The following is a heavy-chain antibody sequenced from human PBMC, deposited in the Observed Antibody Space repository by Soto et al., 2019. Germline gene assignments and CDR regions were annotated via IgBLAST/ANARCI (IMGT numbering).Heavy chain of an antibody. CDR3: ARDLRIAVESLDY. V-gene: IGHV3-11*01. D-gene: IGHD6-19*01. Sequence: GGSLRLSCAASGFTFSDYYMSWIRQAPGKGLEWVSYISSSGSTIYYADSVKGRFTISRDNAKNSLYLQMNSLRAEDTAVYYCARDLRIAVESLDYWGQGTLVTFSS. CDR2: ISSSGSTI. J-gene: IGHJ4*02. CDR1: GFTFSDYY.